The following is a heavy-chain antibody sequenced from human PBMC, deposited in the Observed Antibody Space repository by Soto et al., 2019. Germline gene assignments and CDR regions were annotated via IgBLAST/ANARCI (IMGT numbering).Heavy chain of an antibody. D-gene: IGHD5-12*01. V-gene: IGHV3-30-3*01. CDR1: GFTFSSYA. CDR2: ISYDGSNK. J-gene: IGHJ4*02. Sequence: QVPLVESGGGVVQPGRSLRLSCAASGFTFSSYAMHWVRQAPGKGLEWVAVISYDGSNKYYADSVKGRFTISRDNSKNPLYLQMNSLRAEDTAVYYCARDWDSGSLGYWGQGTLVTVSS. CDR3: ARDWDSGSLGY.